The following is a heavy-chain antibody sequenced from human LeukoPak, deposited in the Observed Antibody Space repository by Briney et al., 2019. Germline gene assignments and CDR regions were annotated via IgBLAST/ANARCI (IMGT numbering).Heavy chain of an antibody. D-gene: IGHD3-22*01. CDR1: GFTFSSHA. J-gene: IGHJ4*02. CDR3: AKDYYDSSIFSAPHLFAC. CDR2: IRGSGGNA. Sequence: GGSLRLSCAASGFTFSSHAMTWVRQASGKGLEWVSSIRGSGGNAYYADSVKGRFTISRDNFQNTLYLQMNSLRAEDTAVYYCAKDYYDSSIFSAPHLFACWGQGTLVTVSS. V-gene: IGHV3-23*01.